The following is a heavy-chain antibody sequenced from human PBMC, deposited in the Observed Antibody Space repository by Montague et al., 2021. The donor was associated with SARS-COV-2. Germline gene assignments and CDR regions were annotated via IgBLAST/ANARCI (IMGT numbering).Heavy chain of an antibody. D-gene: IGHD3-22*01. Sequence: SETLSLTCAVYGGSFSGHYWSWIRQPPGKGLEWIGKINNSGSTNYNPSLKSRVTISVDTSKIQFSLKLHSVTAADTAVYYCARGRIEVSMIVVVLTGASYYMDVWGKGTTVTASS. J-gene: IGHJ6*03. V-gene: IGHV4-34*01. CDR1: GGSFSGHY. CDR3: ARGRIEVSMIVVVLTGASYYMDV. CDR2: INNSGST.